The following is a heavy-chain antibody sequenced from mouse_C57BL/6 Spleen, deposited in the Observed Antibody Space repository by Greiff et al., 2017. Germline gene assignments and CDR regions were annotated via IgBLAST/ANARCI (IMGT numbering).Heavy chain of an antibody. D-gene: IGHD1-1*01. CDR2: IDPSDSYT. V-gene: IGHV1-69*01. Sequence: QVQLKQPGAELVMPGASVKLSCKASGYTFTSYWMHWVKQRPGQGLEWIGEIDPSDSYTNYNQKFKGKSTLTVDKSSSTAYMQLSSQTSEYSAVYYCARFRYPYYFDYWGQGTTLTVSS. J-gene: IGHJ2*01. CDR3: ARFRYPYYFDY. CDR1: GYTFTSYW.